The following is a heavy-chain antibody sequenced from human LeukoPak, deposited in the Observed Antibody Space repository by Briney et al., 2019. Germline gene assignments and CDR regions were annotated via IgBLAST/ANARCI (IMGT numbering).Heavy chain of an antibody. CDR1: GGSISSYY. CDR3: ARGGYYGSGNDFRFDP. Sequence: SETLSLTCTVSGGSISSYYWRWVRQSPGKGLECMGYIHYTGSTNYNPALKSRVTISVETSKNQFPLKLKSVTAADTPVYYCARGGYYGSGNDFRFDPWGQGTLVTVSS. J-gene: IGHJ5*02. CDR2: IHYTGST. V-gene: IGHV4-59*01. D-gene: IGHD3-10*01.